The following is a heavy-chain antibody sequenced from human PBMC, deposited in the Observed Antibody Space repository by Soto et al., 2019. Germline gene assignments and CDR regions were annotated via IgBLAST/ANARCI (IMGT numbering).Heavy chain of an antibody. CDR3: ARLYYEGSGSYGRYYYYMDV. Sequence: GGSLRLSCAASGFTFSSYSMHWVRQAPGKGLEWVAVIWYDGSNKYYADSVKGRFTISRDNSKNTLYMQMNSLRAEDTAVYYCARLYYEGSGSYGRYYYYMDVWGKGTTVTVSS. D-gene: IGHD3-10*01. CDR2: IWYDGSNK. V-gene: IGHV3-33*08. J-gene: IGHJ6*03. CDR1: GFTFSSYS.